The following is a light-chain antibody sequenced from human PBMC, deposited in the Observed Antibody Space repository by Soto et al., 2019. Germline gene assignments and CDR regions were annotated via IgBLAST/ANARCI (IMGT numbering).Light chain of an antibody. Sequence: QSALTQPASVSGSPGQSITMSCTGASSDVGDYNYVSWYQQHPGKAPKVIIFDVNNRPSGVSARFSGSKSGNTASLTISGLQAEDEADYYCSSYSSSTTAWVFGGGTKVTVL. CDR1: SSDVGDYNY. V-gene: IGLV2-14*03. J-gene: IGLJ3*02. CDR2: DVN. CDR3: SSYSSSTTAWV.